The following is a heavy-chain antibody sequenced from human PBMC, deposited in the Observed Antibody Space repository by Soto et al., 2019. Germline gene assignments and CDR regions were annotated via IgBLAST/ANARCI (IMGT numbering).Heavy chain of an antibody. CDR3: ARDFVVVVPAASDY. CDR1: GFTFSSYS. Sequence: PGGSLRLSCAASGFTFSSYSMNWVRQTPGKGLEWVSYISSSSSTIYYADSVKGRFTISRDNAKNSLYLQMNSLRAEDTAVYYCARDFVVVVPAASDYWGQGTLVTVSS. V-gene: IGHV3-48*01. J-gene: IGHJ4*02. CDR2: ISSSSSTI. D-gene: IGHD2-2*01.